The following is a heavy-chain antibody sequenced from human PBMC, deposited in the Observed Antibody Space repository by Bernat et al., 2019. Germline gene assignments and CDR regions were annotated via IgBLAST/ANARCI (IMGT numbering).Heavy chain of an antibody. CDR2: IIPIFGTA. J-gene: IGHJ4*02. CDR3: ARVNCSGGSCYSSFDY. D-gene: IGHD2-15*01. V-gene: IGHV1-69*01. Sequence: QVQLVQSGAEVKKPGSSVKVSCKASGGTFNSYAISWVRQAPGQGLEWMGGIIPIFGTANYAQKFQGRVTITADESTSTAYMELSSLRSEDTAVYYCARVNCSGGSCYSSFDYWGQGTLVTVSS. CDR1: GGTFNSYA.